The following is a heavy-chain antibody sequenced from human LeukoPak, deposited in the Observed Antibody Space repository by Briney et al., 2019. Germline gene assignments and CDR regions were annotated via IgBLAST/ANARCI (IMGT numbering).Heavy chain of an antibody. J-gene: IGHJ5*02. CDR1: GYTFTNYY. V-gene: IGHV1-46*01. D-gene: IGHD6-13*01. Sequence: ASVKVSCKASGYTFTNYYMHWVRQAPAQGLEWMGIINPSGGSTSNAQKVQGRVTMTSDVSTNTVYMELRSLRSEDTAVYYCARGDGEAASLWENWFDPWGQGTLVTVAS. CDR2: INPSGGST. CDR3: ARGDGEAASLWENWFDP.